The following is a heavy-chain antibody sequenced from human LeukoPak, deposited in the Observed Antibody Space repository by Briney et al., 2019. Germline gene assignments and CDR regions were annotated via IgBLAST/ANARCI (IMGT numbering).Heavy chain of an antibody. CDR2: IYYSGST. D-gene: IGHD3-22*01. J-gene: IGHJ4*02. V-gene: IGHV4-39*01. CDR3: AKIPTRYDSSGYEIDY. CDR1: GGSISTTGYY. Sequence: SETLSLTCTVSGGSISTTGYYWAWIRQPPGKGLQWIASIYYSGSTYYNSSLKSRVTISVDTSKNQFSLKLSSMTAADTAVYYCAKIPTRYDSSGYEIDYWGQGTLVTVSS.